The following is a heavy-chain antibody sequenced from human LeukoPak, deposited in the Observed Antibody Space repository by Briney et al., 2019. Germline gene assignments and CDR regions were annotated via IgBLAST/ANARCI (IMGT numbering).Heavy chain of an antibody. Sequence: SETLSLTCTVSGGSISSYYWSWIRQPAGKGLEWIGRIYTSGSTNYNPSLKSRVTMSVDTSKNHFSLKLSSVTAADTAVYYCARESQDYYGSGNQVTAPLDYWGQGTLVTVSS. CDR2: IYTSGST. J-gene: IGHJ4*02. D-gene: IGHD3-10*01. V-gene: IGHV4-4*07. CDR1: GGSISSYY. CDR3: ARESQDYYGSGNQVTAPLDY.